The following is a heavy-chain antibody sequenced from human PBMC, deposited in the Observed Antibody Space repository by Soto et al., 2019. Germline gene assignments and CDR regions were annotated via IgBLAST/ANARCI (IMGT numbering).Heavy chain of an antibody. D-gene: IGHD2-8*01. CDR2: INPSSGRT. CDR1: GYTFTSYY. CDR3: ARPPYPGCINAVCYPLDY. Sequence: QVQLVQSGAEVKKPGASVKISCKASGYTFTSYYMHWVRQAPGQGLEWMGIINPSSGRTNYAQKLHGTVAMTRDTSTNTIYMELNSLRSEDTAVYYCARPPYPGCINAVCYPLDYWGQGTLVTVSS. J-gene: IGHJ4*02. V-gene: IGHV1-46*01.